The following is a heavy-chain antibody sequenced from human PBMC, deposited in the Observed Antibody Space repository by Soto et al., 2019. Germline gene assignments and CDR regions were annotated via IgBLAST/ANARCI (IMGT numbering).Heavy chain of an antibody. CDR2: IGTAGDT. CDR1: GFTFSSYD. V-gene: IGHV3-13*04. Sequence: GGSLRLSCAASGFTFSSYDMHWVRQATGKGLEWVSAIGTAGDTYYPGSVKGRFTISRENAKNSLYLQMNSLRAGDTVVYYCARSWGGYDSSGYYGGFAFDIWGQGTMVTVSS. J-gene: IGHJ3*02. D-gene: IGHD3-22*01. CDR3: ARSWGGYDSSGYYGGFAFDI.